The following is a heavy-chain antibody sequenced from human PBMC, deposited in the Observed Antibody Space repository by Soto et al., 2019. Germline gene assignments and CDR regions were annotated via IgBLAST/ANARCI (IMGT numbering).Heavy chain of an antibody. CDR2: IYYSGST. CDR3: ARAPAYYYDSSGYYPKWFDP. CDR1: GGSISSYY. V-gene: IGHV4-59*01. Sequence: PSETLSLTCTVSGGSISSYYWSWIRQPPGKGLEWIGYIYYSGSTNYNPSLKSRVTISVDTSKNQFSLKLSSVTAADTAVYYCARAPAYYYDSSGYYPKWFDPWGQGTLVTVSS. J-gene: IGHJ5*02. D-gene: IGHD3-22*01.